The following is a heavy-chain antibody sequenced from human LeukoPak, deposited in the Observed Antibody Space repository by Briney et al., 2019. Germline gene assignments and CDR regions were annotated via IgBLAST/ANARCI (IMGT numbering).Heavy chain of an antibody. Sequence: PSETLSLTCSVSGGSISSGGYYWSWIRQAPGKGLEWVSSISSGSSYIYYADSVKGRFTISRDNAKNSLYLQMNSLRAEDTAVYYCARDLYSSGWYSCFDYWGQGTLVTVSS. CDR2: ISSGSSYI. J-gene: IGHJ4*02. CDR3: ARDLYSSGWYSCFDY. D-gene: IGHD6-19*01. V-gene: IGHV3-21*01. CDR1: GGSISSGGYY.